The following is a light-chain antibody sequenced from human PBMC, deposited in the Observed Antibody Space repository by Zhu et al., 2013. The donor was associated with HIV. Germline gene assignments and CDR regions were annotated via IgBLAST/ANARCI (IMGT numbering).Light chain of an antibody. CDR1: QDISNY. J-gene: IGKJ4*01. CDR3: QQFSTYAL. CDR2: DAS. V-gene: IGKV1-33*01. Sequence: DIQMTQSPSSLSASVGDRVTITCQASQDISNYLNWYQQKPGKAPKLLIYDASNLETGVPSRFSGSGSGTDFTLTISSLQPEDFATYHCQQFSTYALFGGGTKVEIK.